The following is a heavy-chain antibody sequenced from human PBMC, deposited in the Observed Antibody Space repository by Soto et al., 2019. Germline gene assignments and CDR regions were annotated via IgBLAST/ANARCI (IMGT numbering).Heavy chain of an antibody. D-gene: IGHD2-2*01. J-gene: IGHJ6*02. CDR2: IIPIFGTA. V-gene: IGHV1-69*13. CDR1: GCTFSSYA. Sequence: GASVTVSCKASGCTFSSYAISWVRQAPGQGLEWMGGIIPIFGTANYAQKFQGRVTITADESTSTAYMELSSLRSEDTAVYYCARVMGIVVVPAAMLARRPGNKRIDYSNLERSYYYGMDVWGQGTTVTVSS. CDR3: ARVMGIVVVPAAMLARRPGNKRIDYSNLERSYYYGMDV.